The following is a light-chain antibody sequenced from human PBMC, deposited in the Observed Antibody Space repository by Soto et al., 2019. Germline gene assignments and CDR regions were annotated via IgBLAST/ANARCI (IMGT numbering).Light chain of an antibody. J-gene: IGKJ4*01. CDR3: QQSYSTPRT. CDR2: AAS. CDR1: QSISSY. Sequence: DIQMTQSPSSLSASVGDRVTITCRASQSISSYLNWYQQKPGKAPKLLIYAASSFQSGVPSRFSGSGSGTDFTLTISSLQPEEFATYYCQQSYSTPRTFGGGTKVEIK. V-gene: IGKV1-39*01.